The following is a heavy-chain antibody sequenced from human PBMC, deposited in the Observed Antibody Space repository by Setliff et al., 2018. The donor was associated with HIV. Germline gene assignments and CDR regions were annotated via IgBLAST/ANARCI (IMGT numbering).Heavy chain of an antibody. CDR1: GFTFSSYS. CDR3: ACHCQSPDAFGV. V-gene: IGHV3-21*01. Sequence: GESLKISCAASGFTFSSYSMNWVRQAPGKGLEWVSSISSSSNYIYYADSLKGRFTISRDDAKNSLYLQMNNLRAEDTAVYYCACHCQSPDAFGVWGQGTMVTVSS. CDR2: ISSSSNYI. J-gene: IGHJ3*01.